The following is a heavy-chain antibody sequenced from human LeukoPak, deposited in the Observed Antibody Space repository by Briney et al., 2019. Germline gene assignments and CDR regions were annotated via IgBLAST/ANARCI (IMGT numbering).Heavy chain of an antibody. CDR2: FDPEDGET. V-gene: IGHV1-24*01. CDR1: GYTLTELS. J-gene: IGHJ3*02. D-gene: IGHD1-26*01. CDR3: ATDPHAVGRLGAFDI. Sequence: ASVKVSCKVSGYTLTELSMHWVRQAPGKGLEWMGGFDPEDGETIYAQKFQGRVTMTEDTSTDTAYMELSSLRSEDTAVYYCATDPHAVGRLGAFDIWGQGTMVTVSS.